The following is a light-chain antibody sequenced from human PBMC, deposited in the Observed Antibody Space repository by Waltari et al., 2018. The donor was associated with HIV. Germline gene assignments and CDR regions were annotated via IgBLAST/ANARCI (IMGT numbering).Light chain of an antibody. V-gene: IGKV3-20*01. CDR1: TSASSNY. Sequence: ETVLTQSQDTLTLSPGERATLSSRASTSASSNYVAWYQHKPGQAPRLLIYDASKRATGIPDRFSGSVSGTDFSLTISRLEPEDFALYHCQRYGSSPPSIFGQGTKLEI. J-gene: IGKJ2*01. CDR3: QRYGSSPPSI. CDR2: DAS.